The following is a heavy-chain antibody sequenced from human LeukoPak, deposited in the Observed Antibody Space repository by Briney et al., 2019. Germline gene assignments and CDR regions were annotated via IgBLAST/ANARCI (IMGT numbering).Heavy chain of an antibody. D-gene: IGHD6-19*01. CDR1: GFTFSNYW. J-gene: IGHJ4*01. V-gene: IGHV3-74*01. CDR3: AREEMEVAGLQY. Sequence: GSLRLSCAASGFTFSNYWMYWVRQAPGKSPVWVSRINREGRSATYADSVKGRFTISRDNANNTLFLQMINLRVDDTAVYYCAREEMEVAGLQYWGQGTLVTVSS. CDR2: INREGRSA.